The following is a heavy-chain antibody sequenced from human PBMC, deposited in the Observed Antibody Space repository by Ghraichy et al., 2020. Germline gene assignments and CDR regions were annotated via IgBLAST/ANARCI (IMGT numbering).Heavy chain of an antibody. CDR1: GFTFSSSD. V-gene: IGHV3-13*05. D-gene: IGHD4-17*01. J-gene: IGHJ6*02. Sequence: GGSLRLSCAASGFTFSSSDMHWVRQVTGKGLEWVSGIGTVGDPYYAGSVKGRFTISRENAKNSLYLQMNGLRVGDTAVYYCARASKETTVTPEDSFYYFYGRDVWGQGTTVTVSS. CDR3: ARASKETTVTPEDSFYYFYGRDV. CDR2: IGTVGDP.